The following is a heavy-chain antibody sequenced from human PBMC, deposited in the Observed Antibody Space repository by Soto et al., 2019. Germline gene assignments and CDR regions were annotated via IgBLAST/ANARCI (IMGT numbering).Heavy chain of an antibody. V-gene: IGHV4-30-4*01. CDR2: IYYRGTT. CDR1: GGSISSGDYY. J-gene: IGHJ4*02. CDR3: TRDLVLERSFDY. Sequence: QVQLQESGPGLVKPSQTLSLTCTVSGGSISSGDYYWSWIRQPPGKGLEWIGYIYYRGTTYYNPSLKSRVTISVATSKNQFSLKLSSVTAADTAVYYCTRDLVLERSFDYWGQGTLVTVSS. D-gene: IGHD3-16*02.